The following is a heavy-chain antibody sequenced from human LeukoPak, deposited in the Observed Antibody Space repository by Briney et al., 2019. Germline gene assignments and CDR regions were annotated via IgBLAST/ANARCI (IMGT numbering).Heavy chain of an antibody. J-gene: IGHJ1*01. Sequence: GGSLRLSCSASGFSFSDYDMNWVRQAPGKGLEWVSAISGRSSHVYYGESVKGRFAISRDNAKNSLYLQMDSLGVEDTAVYYCGRAFPPLRTSSAGDLWGQGTLVTVSS. V-gene: IGHV3-21*01. CDR2: ISGRSSHV. D-gene: IGHD3-16*01. CDR1: GFSFSDYD. CDR3: GRAFPPLRTSSAGDL.